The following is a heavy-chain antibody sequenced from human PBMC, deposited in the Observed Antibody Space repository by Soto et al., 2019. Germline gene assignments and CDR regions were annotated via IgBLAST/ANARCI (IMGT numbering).Heavy chain of an antibody. D-gene: IGHD3-10*01. V-gene: IGHV4-59*08. J-gene: IGHJ4*02. Sequence: GSTDYTPSLKSRVTISVDTSKNQFSLKLSSVTAADTAVYYCARHAHYDGSGNYLPDYWGQGTLVTVSS. CDR3: ARHAHYDGSGNYLPDY. CDR2: GST.